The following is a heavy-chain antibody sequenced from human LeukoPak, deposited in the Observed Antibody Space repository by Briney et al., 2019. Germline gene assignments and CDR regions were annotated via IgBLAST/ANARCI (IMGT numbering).Heavy chain of an antibody. D-gene: IGHD3-22*01. J-gene: IGHJ4*02. V-gene: IGHV3-21*01. Sequence: PGGSLRLSCAASGFTFSSYSMNWVRQAPGKGLEWVSSISSSSSYIYYADSVKGRFTISRDNAKNSLYLQMNSLRAEDTAVYYCARDPRYYYDSSGYFDYWGQGTLVTVSS. CDR2: ISSSSSYI. CDR1: GFTFSSYS. CDR3: ARDPRYYYDSSGYFDY.